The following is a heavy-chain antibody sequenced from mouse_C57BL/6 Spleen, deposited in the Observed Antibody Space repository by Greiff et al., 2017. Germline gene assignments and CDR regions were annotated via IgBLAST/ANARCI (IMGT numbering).Heavy chain of an antibody. D-gene: IGHD1-1*01. CDR2: ISSGGSYT. Sequence: VMLVESGGDLVKPGGSLKLSCAASGFTFSSYGMSWVRQTPDKRLEWVATISSGGSYTYYPDSVKGRFTISRDNAQDTLYLQMSSLKSEDTAMYYCARHGGITTVVAYYFDYWGQGTTLTVSS. CDR1: GFTFSSYG. CDR3: ARHGGITTVVAYYFDY. J-gene: IGHJ2*01. V-gene: IGHV5-6*01.